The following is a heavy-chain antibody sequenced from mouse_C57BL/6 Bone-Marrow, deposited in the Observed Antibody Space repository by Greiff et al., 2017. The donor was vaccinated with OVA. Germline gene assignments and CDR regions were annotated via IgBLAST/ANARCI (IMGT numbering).Heavy chain of an antibody. CDR2: ISSGGSYT. CDR3: ARDVKDY. CDR1: GFTFSSYG. Sequence: VQLKESGGDLVKPGGSLKLSCAASGFTFSSYGMSWVRQTPDKRLEWVATISSGGSYTYYPDSVKGRFTISRDNAKNTLYLQMSSLKSEDTAMYYCARDVKDYWGQGTTLTVSS. V-gene: IGHV5-6*01. J-gene: IGHJ2*01.